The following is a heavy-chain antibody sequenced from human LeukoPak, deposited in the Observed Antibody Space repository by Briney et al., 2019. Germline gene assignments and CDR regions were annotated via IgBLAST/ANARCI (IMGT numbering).Heavy chain of an antibody. CDR1: GYTFTAYY. J-gene: IGHJ4*02. D-gene: IGHD3-16*01. V-gene: IGHV1-2*02. CDR3: GRAFRTMITIGGLGH. Sequence: ASVKVSCMSSGYTFTAYYLHWVRQAPGQGLEWLGWINPHSGGTNFAEKFQGRVTMTRDTSSSTAYLEVSRLTSDDTAVYYCGRAFRTMITIGGLGHWGQGTLVTVSS. CDR2: INPHSGGT.